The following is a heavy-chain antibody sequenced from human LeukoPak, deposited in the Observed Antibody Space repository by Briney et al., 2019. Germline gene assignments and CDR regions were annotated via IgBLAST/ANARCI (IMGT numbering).Heavy chain of an antibody. V-gene: IGHV1-18*01. CDR3: ARGYSYGYLYY. CDR2: ISAYNGNT. CDR1: GYTFTSYG. J-gene: IGHJ4*02. Sequence: ASVKVSCKASGYTFTSYGISWVRQAPGQGLEWMGWISAYNGNTNYAQKLQGRVTMTTDTSTSTVYMELSSLRSEDTAVYYCARGYSYGYLYYWGQGTLVTVSS. D-gene: IGHD5-18*01.